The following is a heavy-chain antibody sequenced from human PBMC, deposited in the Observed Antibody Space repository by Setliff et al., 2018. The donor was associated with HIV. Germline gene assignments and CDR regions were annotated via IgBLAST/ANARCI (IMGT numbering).Heavy chain of an antibody. J-gene: IGHJ4*02. V-gene: IGHV4-34*01. D-gene: IGHD4-17*01. CDR1: GGSFSNYY. CDR3: ASFFVTTVTNQDY. Sequence: SETLSLTCTVYGGSFSNYYTNWTRQPPGKGLEWIGELSPSGTTRSNPSLQSRVTISLDTSNNQFSLKLTSVTAADTAMYYCASFFVTTVTNQDYWGQGTPVTVPQ. CDR2: LSPSGTT.